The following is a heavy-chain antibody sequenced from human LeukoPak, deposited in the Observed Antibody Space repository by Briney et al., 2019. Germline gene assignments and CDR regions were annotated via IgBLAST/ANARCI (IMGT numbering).Heavy chain of an antibody. CDR3: AREEAEQGSYDRFGFDS. D-gene: IGHD3-10*01. V-gene: IGHV1-2*02. CDR1: GYTFIGYW. Sequence: ASVKVSCKASGYTFIGYWIHWVRQAPGQGLEWMGWINPNRGVTKYAQKFQGRVTMTRDTSISTAYMEVTRLTSDDTAVYYCAREEAEQGSYDRFGFDSWGQGTLVTVSS. J-gene: IGHJ4*02. CDR2: INPNRGVT.